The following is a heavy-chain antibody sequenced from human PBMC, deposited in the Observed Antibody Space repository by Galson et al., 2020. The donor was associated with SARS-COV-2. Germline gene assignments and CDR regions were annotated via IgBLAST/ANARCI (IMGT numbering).Heavy chain of an antibody. J-gene: IGHJ4*02. CDR2: IRYDGSTK. Sequence: GGSLSLSCAASGFTISSYGMHWVRQAPGKGLERVAVIRYDGSTKYYADSVKGRFPISRDNSKNTLYLQMNSLRAEDTAVHYCARSLYYDILTGYSPLDYWGQGTLVTVSS. V-gene: IGHV3-33*01. D-gene: IGHD3-9*01. CDR3: ARSLYYDILTGYSPLDY. CDR1: GFTISSYG.